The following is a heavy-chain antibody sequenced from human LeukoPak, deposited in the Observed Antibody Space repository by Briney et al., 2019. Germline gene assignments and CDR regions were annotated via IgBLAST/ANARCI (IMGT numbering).Heavy chain of an antibody. CDR3: ARMIGDDAFDI. CDR2: IYYSGTT. CDR1: GGSISSSSYH. V-gene: IGHV4-39*01. Sequence: SETLSLTCTVSGGSISSSSYHCGWIRQPPGKGLEWIGTIYYSGTTYYNPSLKSRVTISVDTSRNQFSLKLSSVTATDTAVYYCARMIGDDAFDIWGQGTMVTVSS. J-gene: IGHJ3*02. D-gene: IGHD3-22*01.